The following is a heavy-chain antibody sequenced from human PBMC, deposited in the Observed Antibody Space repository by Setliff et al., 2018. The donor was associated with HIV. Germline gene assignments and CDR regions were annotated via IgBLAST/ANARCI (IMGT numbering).Heavy chain of an antibody. V-gene: IGHV4-4*09. Sequence: SETLSLTCAVYGGSFSGYDWSWIRQPPGKGLEWIGYIYTSGSTNYNPSLKSRVTISVDTSKNQFSLKLRSVTAADTAVYYCARGSGSYWGYWGQGTLVTVS. D-gene: IGHD1-26*01. CDR1: GGSFSGYD. J-gene: IGHJ4*02. CDR2: IYTSGST. CDR3: ARGSGSYWGY.